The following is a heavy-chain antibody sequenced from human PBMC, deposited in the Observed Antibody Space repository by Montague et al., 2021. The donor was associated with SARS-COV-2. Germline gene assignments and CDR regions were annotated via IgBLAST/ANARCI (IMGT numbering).Heavy chain of an antibody. D-gene: IGHD6-13*01. J-gene: IGHJ5*02. CDR1: GFTFSSYA. Sequence: SLRLSCAASGFTFSSYAMSWVRQAPGKGLEWVSAISGSGGSTYYADSVKGRFTISRDNSKNTLYLHMNSPGAEDTAVYYCAKDQQQLAACGWFDPWGQGTLVTVSS. CDR2: ISGSGGST. CDR3: AKDQQQLAACGWFDP. V-gene: IGHV3-23*01.